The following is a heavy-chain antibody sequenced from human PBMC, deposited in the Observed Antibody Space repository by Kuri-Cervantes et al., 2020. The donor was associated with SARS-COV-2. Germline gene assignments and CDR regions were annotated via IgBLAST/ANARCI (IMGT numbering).Heavy chain of an antibody. CDR1: GYTFTSYG. J-gene: IGHJ4*02. CDR2: INPNSGGT. V-gene: IGHV1-2*02. Sequence: ASVKVSCKASGYTFTSYGISWVRQAPGQGLEWMGWINPNSGGTNYAQKFQGRVTMTRDTSISTAYMELSRLRSDNTAVYYCARYYYDSSGYPYFDYWGQGTLVTVSS. CDR3: ARYYYDSSGYPYFDY. D-gene: IGHD3-22*01.